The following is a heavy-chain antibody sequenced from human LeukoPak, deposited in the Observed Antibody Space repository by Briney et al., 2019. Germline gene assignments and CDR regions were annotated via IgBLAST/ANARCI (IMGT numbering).Heavy chain of an antibody. CDR2: INPNSGGT. CDR3: ARWRLLVVADKNYFDY. CDR1: GYTFTGYY. J-gene: IGHJ4*02. V-gene: IGHV1-2*02. D-gene: IGHD2-15*01. Sequence: GASVKVSCKASGYTFTGYYMHWVRQAPGQGLEWMGSINPNSGGTNYAQKFQGRVTMTRDTSISTAYMELSSLRSEDTAVYYCARWRLLVVADKNYFDYWGQGTLVTVSS.